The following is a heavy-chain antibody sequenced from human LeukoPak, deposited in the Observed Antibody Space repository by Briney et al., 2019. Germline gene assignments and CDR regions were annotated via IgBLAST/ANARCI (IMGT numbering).Heavy chain of an antibody. V-gene: IGHV3-74*01. D-gene: IGHD3/OR15-3a*01. J-gene: IGHJ4*02. Sequence: PGGSLRLSCAASGFTFRDFWFHWVRQVPGKGPVWVSRVNDDGSKTFYTDSVKGRFTISRDNAKNTVYLQMYSLRVEDTAVHYCARETLGAGLRAPDYWGRGALVTVSS. CDR1: GFTFRDFW. CDR2: VNDDGSKT. CDR3: ARETLGAGLRAPDY.